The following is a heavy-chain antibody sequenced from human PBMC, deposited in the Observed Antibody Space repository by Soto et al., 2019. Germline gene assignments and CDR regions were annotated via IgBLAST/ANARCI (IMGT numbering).Heavy chain of an antibody. CDR3: AKGPAEYFQH. Sequence: QVQLVESGGGVVQPGRSLRLSCAASGFTFSSYGMHWVRQAPGKGLEWVAVISYDGSNKYYADSVKGRFTISRDNSKNTLYLQMNSLRPEDTAVYYCAKGPAEYFQHWGQGPLVTVSS. V-gene: IGHV3-30*18. CDR1: GFTFSSYG. J-gene: IGHJ1*01. CDR2: ISYDGSNK.